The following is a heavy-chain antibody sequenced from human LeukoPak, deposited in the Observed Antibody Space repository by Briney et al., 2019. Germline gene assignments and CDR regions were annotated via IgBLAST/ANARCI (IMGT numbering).Heavy chain of an antibody. CDR2: INHSGST. V-gene: IGHV4-34*01. CDR3: ARGLIVVVPAAPYFDY. CDR1: GGSFSGYY. D-gene: IGHD2-2*01. J-gene: IGHJ4*02. Sequence: SETLSLTCAVYGGSFSGYYWSWIRQPPGKGLEWIGEINHSGSTNYNPSLKSRVTISVDTSKNQFSPKLSSVTAADTAVYYCARGLIVVVPAAPYFDYWGQGTLVTVSS.